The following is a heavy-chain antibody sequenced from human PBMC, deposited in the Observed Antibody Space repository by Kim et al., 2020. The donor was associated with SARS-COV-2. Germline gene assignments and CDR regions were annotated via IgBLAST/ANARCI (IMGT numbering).Heavy chain of an antibody. CDR3: ARDANYRRVYDAFDI. J-gene: IGHJ3*02. D-gene: IGHD4-4*01. Sequence: SVKVSCKASGGTFSSYAISWVRQAPGQGLEWMGGIIPIFGTANYAQKFQGRVTITADESTSTAYMELSSLRSEDTAVYYCARDANYRRVYDAFDIWGQGTMVTVSS. V-gene: IGHV1-69*13. CDR1: GGTFSSYA. CDR2: IIPIFGTA.